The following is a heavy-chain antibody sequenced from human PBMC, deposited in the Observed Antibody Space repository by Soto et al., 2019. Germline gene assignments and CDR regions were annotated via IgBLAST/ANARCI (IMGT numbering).Heavy chain of an antibody. Sequence: GASVKVSCKASGYTFTGYYMHWVRQAPGQGLEWMGWINPNSGGTNYAQKFQGRVTMTRDTSISTAYMELSRLRSDDTAAYYCARDLLEQPLGVAGTPGWFDPWGQGTLVTVSS. V-gene: IGHV1-2*02. CDR3: ARDLLEQPLGVAGTPGWFDP. D-gene: IGHD6-19*01. CDR1: GYTFTGYY. J-gene: IGHJ5*02. CDR2: INPNSGGT.